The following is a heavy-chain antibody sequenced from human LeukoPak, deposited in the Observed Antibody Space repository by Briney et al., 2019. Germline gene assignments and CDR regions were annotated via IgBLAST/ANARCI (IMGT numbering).Heavy chain of an antibody. J-gene: IGHJ4*02. CDR1: GFTFSDYY. Sequence: GGTLRLSCAASGFTFSDYYMSWIRQAPGKGLEWVSYISSSGSIIYYADSVKGRFTISRDNAKNSLYLQMNSLRAEDTAVYYCARRRDSGSLQHFDYWGQGTLVTVSS. V-gene: IGHV3-11*01. CDR2: ISSSGSII. CDR3: ARRRDSGSLQHFDY. D-gene: IGHD1-26*01.